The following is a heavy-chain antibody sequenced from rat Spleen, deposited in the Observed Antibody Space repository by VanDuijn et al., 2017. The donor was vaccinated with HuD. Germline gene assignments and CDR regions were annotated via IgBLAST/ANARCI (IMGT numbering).Heavy chain of an antibody. V-gene: IGHV5-22*01. CDR2: ISYEGSNT. CDR3: VRHSGSYYGYNHLDY. CDR1: GFTFSDYY. J-gene: IGHJ3*01. Sequence: EVQLVESGGVLVQPGRSMKLSCAASGFTFSDYYMVWVRQAPKKGLEWVASISYEGSNTYYRDSVKGRFTVSRDNAKSTLYLQMDSLRSEDTATYYCVRHSGSYYGYNHLDYWGQGTLVTVS. D-gene: IGHD1-9*01.